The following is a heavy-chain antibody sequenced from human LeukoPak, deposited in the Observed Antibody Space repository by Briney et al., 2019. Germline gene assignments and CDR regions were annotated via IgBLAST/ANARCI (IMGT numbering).Heavy chain of an antibody. Sequence: PETLSPTCAVYGGSFSGYYWSWIRQPPGKGLEWIGEINHSGSTNYNPSLKGRVTISVDTSENQFSLKLSSVTAADTAVYYCAREGAGTTVTFDYWGQGTLVTVSS. CDR3: AREGAGTTVTFDY. CDR1: GGSFSGYY. V-gene: IGHV4-34*01. CDR2: INHSGST. J-gene: IGHJ4*02. D-gene: IGHD4-11*01.